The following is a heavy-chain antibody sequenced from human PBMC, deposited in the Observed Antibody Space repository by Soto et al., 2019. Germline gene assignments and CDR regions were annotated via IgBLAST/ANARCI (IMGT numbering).Heavy chain of an antibody. CDR3: ARHPSDFWFDP. Sequence: QLQLQESGPGLVKPSETLSLTCTVSGGSISSSSYFWGWIRQPPGKGLEWIGSIYYSGSTYYNPSLKSRVTVSVDTSKSQFSPKRSSVTAADTAVYYCARHPSDFWFDPWGQGTLVTVSS. CDR2: IYYSGST. V-gene: IGHV4-39*01. D-gene: IGHD2-21*02. CDR1: GGSISSSSYF. J-gene: IGHJ5*02.